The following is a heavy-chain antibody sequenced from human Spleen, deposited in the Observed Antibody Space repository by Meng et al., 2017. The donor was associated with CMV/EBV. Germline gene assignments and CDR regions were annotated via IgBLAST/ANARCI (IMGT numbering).Heavy chain of an antibody. Sequence: GGSLRLSCAASGSTFSSYGMHWVRQSPGRGLEWVAFIRYGGTAKYYADSVRGRFTISRDNTKNTLYLQMNTLTPEDTALYCCAKDLQYFYDAGDYAGAGFDSWGQGTLVTVSS. D-gene: IGHD3-16*01. V-gene: IGHV3-30*02. J-gene: IGHJ4*02. CDR3: AKDLQYFYDAGDYAGAGFDS. CDR1: GSTFSSYG. CDR2: IRYGGTAK.